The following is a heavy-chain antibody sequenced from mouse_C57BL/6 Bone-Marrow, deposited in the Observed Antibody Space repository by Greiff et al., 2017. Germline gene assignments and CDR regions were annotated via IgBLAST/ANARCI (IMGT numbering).Heavy chain of an antibody. CDR3: ARDAEAGFYAMDD. D-gene: IGHD3-2*02. Sequence: EVKLVESGGGLVQSGRSLRLSCATSGFTFSDFYMEWVRQAPGKGLEWIAASRNKANDYTTEYSASVKGRFIVSRDTSQSILYLQMNALRAEDTAIYYCARDAEAGFYAMDDWGQGTSVTVSS. J-gene: IGHJ4*01. V-gene: IGHV7-1*01. CDR1: GFTFSDFY. CDR2: SRNKANDYTT.